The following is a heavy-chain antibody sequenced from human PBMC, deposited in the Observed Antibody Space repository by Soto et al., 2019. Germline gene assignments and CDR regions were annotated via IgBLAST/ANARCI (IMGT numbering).Heavy chain of an antibody. CDR1: GGSFSGYY. J-gene: IGHJ4*02. D-gene: IGHD1-1*01. Sequence: QVQLQQWGAGLLKPSETLSLTCAVYGGSFSGYYWSWIRQPPGKGLEWIGEINHSGSTNYNPSLKSRVTISADTSKNQFSLKLSSVTAADTAVYYCARAKWTGTRTPDFDYWGQGTLVTVSS. CDR3: ARAKWTGTRTPDFDY. CDR2: INHSGST. V-gene: IGHV4-34*01.